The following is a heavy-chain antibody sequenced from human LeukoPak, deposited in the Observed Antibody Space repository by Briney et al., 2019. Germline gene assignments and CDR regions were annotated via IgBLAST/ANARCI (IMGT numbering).Heavy chain of an antibody. V-gene: IGHV3-33*01. CDR3: ARDYYDILTGKSDPGGDY. CDR2: IWYDGSNK. Sequence: GGSLRLSCAASGFTFSSYGMHWVPQAPGKGLEWVAVIWYDGSNKYYADSVKGRFTISRDNSKNTLYLQMNSLRAEDTAVYYCARDYYDILTGKSDPGGDYWGQGTLVTVSS. J-gene: IGHJ4*02. CDR1: GFTFSSYG. D-gene: IGHD3-9*01.